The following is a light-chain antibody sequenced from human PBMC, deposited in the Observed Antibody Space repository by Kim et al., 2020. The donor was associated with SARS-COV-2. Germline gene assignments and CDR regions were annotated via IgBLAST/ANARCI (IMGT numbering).Light chain of an antibody. Sequence: SASVGDTVSITCRASQSLGSWLAWYQQKPGKAPKLLIYKASTLQSGVPPRFSGSGSGTEFTLTISSLQPDDFATYYCQRYSDFSWTFGQGTKLEI. CDR1: QSLGSW. CDR3: QRYSDFSWT. J-gene: IGKJ1*01. CDR2: KAS. V-gene: IGKV1-5*03.